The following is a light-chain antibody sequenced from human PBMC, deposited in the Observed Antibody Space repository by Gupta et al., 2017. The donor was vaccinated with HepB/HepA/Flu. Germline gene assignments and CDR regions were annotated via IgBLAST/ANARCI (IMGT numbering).Light chain of an antibody. J-gene: IGLJ2*01. Sequence: HYVLTQPPSVSGAPAQWVPIYFTGRSSNIGAGYDVHWYQQLPGTAPKLLIYGNSNRPSGVPDRFSGSKSGTSASLAITGLQAEDEADYYCQSYDSSLSDVVFGGGTKLTVL. CDR1: SSNIGAGYD. CDR3: QSYDSSLSDVV. CDR2: GNS. V-gene: IGLV1-40*01.